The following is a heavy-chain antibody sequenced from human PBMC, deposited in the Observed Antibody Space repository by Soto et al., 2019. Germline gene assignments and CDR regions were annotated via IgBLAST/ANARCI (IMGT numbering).Heavy chain of an antibody. D-gene: IGHD2-2*01. J-gene: IGHJ4*02. CDR3: ARIVPAAMEVYFDY. CDR1: GFTFSSYA. V-gene: IGHV3-30-3*01. Sequence: LRLSCAASGFTFSSYAMHWVRQAPGKGLEWVAVISYDGSNKYYADSVKGRFTISRDNSKNTLYLQMNSLRAEDTAVYYCARIVPAAMEVYFDYWGQGTLVTVSS. CDR2: ISYDGSNK.